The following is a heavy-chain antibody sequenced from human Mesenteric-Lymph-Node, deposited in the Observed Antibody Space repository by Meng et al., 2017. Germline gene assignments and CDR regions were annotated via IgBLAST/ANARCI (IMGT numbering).Heavy chain of an antibody. Sequence: QGQLQESGPGLVKPSGTLSLTCTVSGDSISSDIWWSWVRQPPGKGLEWIGSIGHAGALYYTPSLKSRVTVSIDTSANQFFLTLTSVTAADTAIYYCVRSSGWVKTGFDPWGQGTLVTVSS. J-gene: IGHJ5*02. CDR2: IGHAGAL. D-gene: IGHD6-19*01. V-gene: IGHV4-4*02. CDR3: VRSSGWVKTGFDP. CDR1: GDSISSDIW.